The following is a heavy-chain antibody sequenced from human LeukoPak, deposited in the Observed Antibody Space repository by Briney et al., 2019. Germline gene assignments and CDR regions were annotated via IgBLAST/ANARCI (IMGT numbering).Heavy chain of an antibody. J-gene: IGHJ3*02. Sequence: PSETLSLNCTVSGGSISSFYWSWIRQPPGQGLEWIVYIYYSGSTNYNPSLKSRVTVSVDTSTNQFSLKLSSVTAADTAVYYCARENTMIRGAFDAFDIWGQGTMVTVSS. V-gene: IGHV4-59*01. CDR3: ARENTMIRGAFDAFDI. D-gene: IGHD3-10*01. CDR2: IYYSGST. CDR1: GGSISSFY.